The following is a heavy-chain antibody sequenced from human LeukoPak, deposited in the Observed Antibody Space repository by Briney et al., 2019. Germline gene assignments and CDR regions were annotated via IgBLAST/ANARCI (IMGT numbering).Heavy chain of an antibody. CDR2: INPNSGGT. D-gene: IGHD3-22*01. J-gene: IGHJ4*02. CDR3: AVIYDSSGYHEFDY. CDR1: GYTFTGYY. Sequence: AASVKVSCMASGYTFTGYYMHWVRQAPGQGLEWMGWINPNSGGTNYAQKFQGRVTMTRDTSISTAYMELSRLRSDDTAVYYCAVIYDSSGYHEFDYWGQGTLVTVSS. V-gene: IGHV1-2*02.